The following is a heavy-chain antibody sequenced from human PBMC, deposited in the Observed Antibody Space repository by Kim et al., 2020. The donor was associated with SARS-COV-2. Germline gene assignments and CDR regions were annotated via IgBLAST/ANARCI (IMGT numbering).Heavy chain of an antibody. CDR1: GYSFTSYW. V-gene: IGHV5-51*01. Sequence: GESLKISCKGSGYSFTSYWIGWVRQMPGKGLEWMGIIYPGDSDTRYSPSFQGQVTISADKSISTAYLQWSSLKASDTAMYYCARGGIGDYVHQSFDYWGQGTLVTVSS. CDR3: ARGGIGDYVHQSFDY. J-gene: IGHJ4*02. D-gene: IGHD4-17*01. CDR2: IYPGDSDT.